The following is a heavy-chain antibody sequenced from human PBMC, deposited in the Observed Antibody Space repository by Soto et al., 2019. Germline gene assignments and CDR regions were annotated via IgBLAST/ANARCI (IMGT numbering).Heavy chain of an antibody. Sequence: PSETLSLTCTVSGGYISSGGYYWSWIRQHPGKGLEWIGYIYYSGSTYYNPSLKSRVTISVDTSKNQFSLKLSSVTAADTAVYYCARADSYYGSGSYENYYYYGMDVWGQGTTVTVSS. V-gene: IGHV4-31*03. CDR1: GGYISSGGYY. CDR3: ARADSYYGSGSYENYYYYGMDV. D-gene: IGHD3-10*01. CDR2: IYYSGST. J-gene: IGHJ6*02.